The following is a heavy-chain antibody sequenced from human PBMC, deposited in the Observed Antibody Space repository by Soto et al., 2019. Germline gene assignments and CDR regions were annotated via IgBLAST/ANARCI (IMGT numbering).Heavy chain of an antibody. D-gene: IGHD6-6*01. CDR3: AKASTISARPYYP. V-gene: IGHV3-23*01. CDR2: IGGTGGIT. Sequence: EVQLSESGGGLVQPGGSLRLSCAASGFTFNSNAMSCVRQAPGKGLAWVSTIGGTGGITSYADSVKGRFTISRDNSKNPRPLQRNRLRAEDTAIYYCAKASTISARPYYPWGQGTLVTVSS. CDR1: GFTFNSNA. J-gene: IGHJ5*02.